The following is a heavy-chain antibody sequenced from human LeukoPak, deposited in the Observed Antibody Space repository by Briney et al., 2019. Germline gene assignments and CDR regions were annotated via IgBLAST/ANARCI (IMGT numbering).Heavy chain of an antibody. J-gene: IGHJ6*03. CDR2: IIPMLDTA. D-gene: IGHD6-25*01. CDR3: ARVAGYSSVGGYYYYYYMDV. V-gene: IGHV1-69*13. Sequence: SVKVSCKASGGTFSSYAISWVRQAPGQGLEWMGGIIPMLDTANYAQKFQGRVTIIADESTNTAYMELSTLKSEDTAVYYCARVAGYSSVGGYYYYYYMDVWGKGTTVTVSS. CDR1: GGTFSSYA.